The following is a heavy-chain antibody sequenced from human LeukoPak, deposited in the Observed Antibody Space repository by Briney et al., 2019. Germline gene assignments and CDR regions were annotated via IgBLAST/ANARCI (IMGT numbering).Heavy chain of an antibody. J-gene: IGHJ5*02. V-gene: IGHV1-18*01. CDR3: ARFGGSDYVWGSYRYKSSTTGWFDP. CDR2: ISAYNGNT. CDR1: GYTFTSYG. D-gene: IGHD3-16*02. Sequence: GASVKVSCKASGYTFTSYGISWVRQAPGQGLEWMGWISAYNGNTNYAQKLQGRVTMTTDTSTSTAYMELRSLRSDDTAVYYCARFGGSDYVWGSYRYKSSTTGWFDPWGQGTLVTVSS.